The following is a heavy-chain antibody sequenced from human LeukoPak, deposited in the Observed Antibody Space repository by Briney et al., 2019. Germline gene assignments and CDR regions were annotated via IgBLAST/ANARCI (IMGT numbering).Heavy chain of an antibody. D-gene: IGHD6-13*01. CDR1: GGSISSHF. J-gene: IGHJ4*02. CDR2: IHYSGRT. V-gene: IGHV4-59*11. CDR3: ARWYSSSFYYFDY. Sequence: SETLSLTCTVSGGSISSHFWSWIRPPPGKGLEWIGYIHYSGRTNYNPSLKSRVTISLDTSMNQFSLNLSSVTAADTAVYYCARWYSSSFYYFDYWGQGTLVTVSS.